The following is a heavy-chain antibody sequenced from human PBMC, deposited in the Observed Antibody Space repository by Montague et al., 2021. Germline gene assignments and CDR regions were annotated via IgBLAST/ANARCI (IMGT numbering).Heavy chain of an antibody. V-gene: IGHV4-59*11. Sequence: SETLSLTCTVSDGAIESHSWSWIRQPPGKGLEWIGYIYYRGNTNYNPSLKNRVTISVDTSKNQFSLKLSSLTAADTAVYYCARDLHGSYEKWFDLWGQGTLVAVSS. CDR3: ARDLHGSYEKWFDL. CDR1: DGAIESHS. D-gene: IGHD1-26*01. CDR2: IYYRGNT. J-gene: IGHJ5*02.